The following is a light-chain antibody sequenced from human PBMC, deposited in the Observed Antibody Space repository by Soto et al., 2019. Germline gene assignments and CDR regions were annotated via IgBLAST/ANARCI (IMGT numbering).Light chain of an antibody. CDR3: QKRSNWPPMYT. J-gene: IGKJ2*01. CDR2: DAS. CDR1: QSVSIY. V-gene: IGKV3-11*01. Sequence: EIVLTQSPATLSLSPGERATLSCRASQSVSIYLAWYQQKTGQAPRLLIYDASNRATGITPRFRGSGSGTAFTLTISSLDPEDFAVYYSQKRSNWPPMYTFGEGSKLEIK.